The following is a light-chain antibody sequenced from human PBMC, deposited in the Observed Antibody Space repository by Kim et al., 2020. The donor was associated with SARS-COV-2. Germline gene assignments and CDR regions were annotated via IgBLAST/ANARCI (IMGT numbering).Light chain of an antibody. V-gene: IGLV6-57*01. CDR1: SGSIGSNY. J-gene: IGLJ2*01. Sequence: NFMLAQPHSVSESPGKTVTISCTRSSGSIGSNYVQWYQQRPGSSPTTVIYEDNERPSGVPDRFSGSIDASSNSASLTISGLKTEDEADYYCQSYDSSHHVVFGGGKKLTVL. CDR3: QSYDSSHHVV. CDR2: EDN.